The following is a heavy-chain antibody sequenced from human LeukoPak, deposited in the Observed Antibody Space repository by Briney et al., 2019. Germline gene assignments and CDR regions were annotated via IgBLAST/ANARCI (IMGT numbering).Heavy chain of an antibody. CDR1: GGSISSYY. D-gene: IGHD2-2*01. J-gene: IGHJ4*02. CDR2: IYYSGST. Sequence: SETLSLTCTVSGGSISSYYWSWIRQPPGKGLEWIGYIYYSGSTNYNPSLKSRVTISVDTSKNQFSLKLSSVTAADTAVYYCARAGPFPSQYCSSTSCPFDYWGQGTLVTVSS. V-gene: IGHV4-59*01. CDR3: ARAGPFPSQYCSSTSCPFDY.